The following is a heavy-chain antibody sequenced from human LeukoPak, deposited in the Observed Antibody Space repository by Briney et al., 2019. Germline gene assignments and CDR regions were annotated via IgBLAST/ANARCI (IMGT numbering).Heavy chain of an antibody. CDR2: MNPNSGKT. J-gene: IGHJ4*02. V-gene: IGHV1-8*01. CDR1: GCSFTNYD. CDR3: AKGYSSSWYFY. D-gene: IGHD6-13*01. Sequence: ASVKVSCKASGCSFTNYDINWVRQAPGQGLEWMGWMNPNSGKTGYAQKFQGRVTVTRNTSKSTAYMELRSLRSEDTAVYYCAKGYSSSWYFYWGQGTLVTVSS.